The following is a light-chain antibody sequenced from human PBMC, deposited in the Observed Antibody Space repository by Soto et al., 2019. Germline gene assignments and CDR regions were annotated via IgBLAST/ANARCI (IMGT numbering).Light chain of an antibody. V-gene: IGKV1-39*01. CDR2: DAS. CDR1: QSISSW. J-gene: IGKJ1*01. Sequence: EIQMTQSPSTLSASVGDIVTITCRATQSISSWLAWYQQKPGKAPKLLIYDASNLESGVPSRFSGSGSGTDFTLTISSLQPEDFATYYCQQSYSTPRTFGQGTKVDI. CDR3: QQSYSTPRT.